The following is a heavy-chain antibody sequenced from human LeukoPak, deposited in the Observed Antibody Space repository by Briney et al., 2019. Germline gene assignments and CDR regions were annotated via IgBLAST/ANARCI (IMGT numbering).Heavy chain of an antibody. CDR3: ARIPVPAAGRGYFDY. D-gene: IGHD2-2*01. V-gene: IGHV4-30-2*02. CDR1: GGSISSGGYY. CDR2: IYHSGST. Sequence: SQTLSLTCTVSGGSISSGGYYWSWIRQPPGKGLERIGYIYHSGSTYYNPSLKSRVAISVDRSKNQFSLKLSSVTAADTAVYYCARIPVPAAGRGYFDYWGQGTLVTVSS. J-gene: IGHJ4*02.